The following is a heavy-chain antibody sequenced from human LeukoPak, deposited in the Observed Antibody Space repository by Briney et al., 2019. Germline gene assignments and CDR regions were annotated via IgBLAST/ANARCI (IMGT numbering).Heavy chain of an antibody. CDR3: AKDTGKVYSSSWDGTFDY. CDR1: GFTFSNYW. V-gene: IGHV3-43D*03. Sequence: GGSLRLSCAASGFTFSNYWMHWVRQAPGKGLEWVSLISWDGGSTYYADSVKGRFTISRDNSKNSLYLQMNSLRAEDTALYYCAKDTGKVYSSSWDGTFDYWGQGTLVTVSS. D-gene: IGHD6-13*01. CDR2: ISWDGGST. J-gene: IGHJ4*02.